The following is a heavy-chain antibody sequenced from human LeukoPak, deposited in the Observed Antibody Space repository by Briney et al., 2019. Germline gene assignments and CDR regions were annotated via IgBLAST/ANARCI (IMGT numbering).Heavy chain of an antibody. J-gene: IGHJ4*02. CDR2: INHSGST. D-gene: IGHD3-10*01. V-gene: IGHV4-34*01. CDR1: GGSFSGYY. Sequence: PSETLSLTCAVYGGSFSGYYWSWIRQPPGKGLEWIGEINHSGSTNYNPSLKSRVTISVDTSKNQFSLKLSSVTAADTAVYYCARGTDPNYYGSGSYRNWGQGTLVTVSS. CDR3: ARGTDPNYYGSGSYRN.